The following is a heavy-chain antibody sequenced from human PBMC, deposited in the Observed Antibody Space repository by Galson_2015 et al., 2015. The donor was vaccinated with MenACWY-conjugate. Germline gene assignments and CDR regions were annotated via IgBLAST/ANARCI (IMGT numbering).Heavy chain of an antibody. CDR2: INSDGSST. V-gene: IGHV3-74*01. CDR1: GFTFSSYW. J-gene: IGHJ5*02. CDR3: ARGGQGLAAAEDNWSDP. D-gene: IGHD6-13*01. Sequence: SLRLSCAASGFTFSSYWMHWVRQGPGKGLVWVSRINSDGSSTNYADSVKGRFTISRDNAKNTLYLQMNSLSAEDTAVYYCARGGQGLAAAEDNWSDPWGQGTLVTVSA.